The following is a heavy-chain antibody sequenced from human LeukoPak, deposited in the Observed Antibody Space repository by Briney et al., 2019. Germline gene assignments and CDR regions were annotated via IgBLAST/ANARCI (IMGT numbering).Heavy chain of an antibody. J-gene: IGHJ4*02. CDR3: ATFGLVAALDL. V-gene: IGHV3-7*01. Sequence: GGSLRLSCAASGFSFNAYRMAWVRQAPPTGLEWVANINPAGSETFHVDPVKGRFSISRDHAKNLVYLQMNSLRAEDTAVYYCATFGLVAALDLWGQGTLVTVSS. CDR2: INPAGSET. CDR1: GFSFNAYR. D-gene: IGHD5-12*01.